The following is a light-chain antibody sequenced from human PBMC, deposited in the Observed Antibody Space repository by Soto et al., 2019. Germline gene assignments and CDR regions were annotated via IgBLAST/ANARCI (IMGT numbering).Light chain of an antibody. CDR2: DVS. J-gene: IGLJ1*01. CDR3: SSYTSGRDVYV. V-gene: IGLV2-14*01. CDR1: SSDVGSYHY. Sequence: QSVLTQPASVSGSPGQSITISCTGTSSDVGSYHYVSWSQQHPGKAPKLIIFDVSDRPSGVSTRFSGSKSGDTASLTISGLQADDEADYYCSSYTSGRDVYVFGGGTKVTVL.